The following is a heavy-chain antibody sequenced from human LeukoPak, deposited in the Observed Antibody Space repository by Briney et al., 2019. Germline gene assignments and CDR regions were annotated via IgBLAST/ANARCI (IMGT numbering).Heavy chain of an antibody. CDR1: GFTFSSYE. Sequence: GGSLRLSCAASGFTFSSYEMNWVRQAPGRGLEWVSYISGSGVTMYYADSVKGRFTISRDGAKNSLYLQMNSLRAEDTAVYYCAKDSRGYSGYDYGGLMDYWGQGTLVTVSS. CDR3: AKDSRGYSGYDYGGLMDY. CDR2: ISGSGVTM. J-gene: IGHJ4*02. D-gene: IGHD5-12*01. V-gene: IGHV3-48*03.